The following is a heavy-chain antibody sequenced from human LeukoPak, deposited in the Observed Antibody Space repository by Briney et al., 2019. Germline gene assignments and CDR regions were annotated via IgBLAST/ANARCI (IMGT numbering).Heavy chain of an antibody. D-gene: IGHD3-10*01. V-gene: IGHV3-30-3*01. CDR1: GFALKSYS. J-gene: IGHJ6*03. Sequence: GGSLRLSCAGSGFALKSYSLSWVRQAPGKGLEWVAVISYDGSNKYYADSVKGRFTISRDNSKNTLYLQMNSLRAEDTAVYYCARHRPLWFGESYWDYYYYYMDVWGKGTTVTVSS. CDR2: ISYDGSNK. CDR3: ARHRPLWFGESYWDYYYYYMDV.